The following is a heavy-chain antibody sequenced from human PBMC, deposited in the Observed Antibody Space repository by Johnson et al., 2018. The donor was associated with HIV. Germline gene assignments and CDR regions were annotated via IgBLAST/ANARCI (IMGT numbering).Heavy chain of an antibody. Sequence: VQLVESGGGLVQPGRSLRLSCAASGFTFDDYAMHWVRQAPGKGLQWVSRVNNDGGDTIYADSVKGRFTISRDNAKNTLFLQMNSLRAEDTAMYFCARGGPFHAFDIWGHGTTVTVSS. D-gene: IGHD2-21*01. J-gene: IGHJ3*02. CDR2: VNNDGGDT. V-gene: IGHV3-9*01. CDR3: ARGGPFHAFDI. CDR1: GFTFDDYA.